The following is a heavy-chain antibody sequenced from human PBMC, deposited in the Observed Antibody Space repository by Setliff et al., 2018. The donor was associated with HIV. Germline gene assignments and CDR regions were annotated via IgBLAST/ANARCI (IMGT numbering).Heavy chain of an antibody. J-gene: IGHJ4*02. D-gene: IGHD2-8*01. CDR2: IYYSGIT. CDR1: GGSISSSSHY. CDR3: ARDPYCPNTCYEDFTFDS. V-gene: IGHV4-39*07. Sequence: SETLSLTCIVSGGSISSSSHYWGWIRQPPGKGLEWIGNIYYSGITNYNPSLKSRLTISLDTSKNQFSLQVTSVTAADTAVYYCARDPYCPNTCYEDFTFDSWGQGTLVTVSS.